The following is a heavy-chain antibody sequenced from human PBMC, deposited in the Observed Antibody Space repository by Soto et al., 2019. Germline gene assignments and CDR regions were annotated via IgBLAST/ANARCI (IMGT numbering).Heavy chain of an antibody. CDR2: MNPSNGNA. CDR1: GYTFITYD. Sequence: ASVKVYCKAYGYTFITYDIHLVRQATGQGLEWMGWMNPSNGNAGYAQKFQGRVTMTRNISISTAYMELSSLRSEDTAVYFCARRKERYGTNYFDSWGQGTMVTVSS. J-gene: IGHJ4*02. D-gene: IGHD1-1*01. V-gene: IGHV1-8*01. CDR3: ARRKERYGTNYFDS.